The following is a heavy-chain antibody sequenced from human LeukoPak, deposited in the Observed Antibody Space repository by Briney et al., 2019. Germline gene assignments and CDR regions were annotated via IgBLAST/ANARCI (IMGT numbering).Heavy chain of an antibody. V-gene: IGHV3-9*01. CDR1: GFTFDDYA. CDR2: ISWNSGSI. J-gene: IGHJ4*02. D-gene: IGHD6-13*01. CDR3: TAAVDY. Sequence: GGSLRLSCAASGFTFDDYATHWVRQAPGKGLEWVSGISWNSGSIGYADSVKGRFTISRDNAKNSLYLQMNSLSAEDTALYYCTAAVDYWGQGTLVTVSS.